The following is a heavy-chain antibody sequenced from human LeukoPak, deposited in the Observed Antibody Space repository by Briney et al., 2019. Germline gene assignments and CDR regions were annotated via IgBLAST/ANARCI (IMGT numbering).Heavy chain of an antibody. CDR1: GGSISSSSYY. J-gene: IGHJ5*02. Sequence: SETLSLTCTVSGGSISSSSYYWGWIRQPPGKGLEWIGSIYYSGSTYYNPSLKSRVTISVDTSKNQFSLKLSSVTAADTAVYYCARGRGGSGWYPGYNWFDPWGQGTLVTVSS. CDR2: IYYSGST. CDR3: ARGRGGSGWYPGYNWFDP. V-gene: IGHV4-39*07. D-gene: IGHD6-19*01.